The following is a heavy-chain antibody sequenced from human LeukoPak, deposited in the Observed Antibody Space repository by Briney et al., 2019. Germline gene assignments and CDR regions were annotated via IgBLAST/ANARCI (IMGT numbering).Heavy chain of an antibody. J-gene: IGHJ4*02. CDR2: ISSSSSYI. Sequence: GGSLRLSXAASGFTFSSYSMNWVRQAPGKGLEWVSSISSSSSYIYYADSVKGRFTISRDNAKNSLYLQMNSLRAEDTAVYYCARTPGIAAFGYWGQGTLVTVSS. CDR1: GFTFSSYS. CDR3: ARTPGIAAFGY. D-gene: IGHD6-13*01. V-gene: IGHV3-21*01.